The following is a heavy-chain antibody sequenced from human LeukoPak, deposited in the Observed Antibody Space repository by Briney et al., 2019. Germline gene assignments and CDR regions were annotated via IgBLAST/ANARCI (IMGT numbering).Heavy chain of an antibody. V-gene: IGHV4-4*07. Sequence: SETLSLTCNVSGDGFSLYYWSWIRQPAGKGLEWIGRVHPSGGANYNYSLRSRVTLSVDSSKNQVFLRLTSVTVADTAVYYCARVLGVNDKYFDSWGQGTPVTVS. CDR3: ARVLGVNDKYFDS. D-gene: IGHD1-1*01. J-gene: IGHJ5*01. CDR2: VHPSGGA. CDR1: GDGFSLYY.